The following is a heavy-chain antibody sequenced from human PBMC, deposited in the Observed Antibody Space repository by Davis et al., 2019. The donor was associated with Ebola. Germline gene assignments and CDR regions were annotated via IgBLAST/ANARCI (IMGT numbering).Heavy chain of an antibody. V-gene: IGHV4-31*03. CDR3: ARDPGYSSSWYYFDY. D-gene: IGHD6-13*01. CDR1: GGSISSGGYY. Sequence: MPSETLSLTCTVSGGSISSGGYYWSWIRQHPGKGLEWIGYIYYSGSTYYNPSLKSRVTISVDTSKNQFSLKLSSVTAADTAVYYCARDPGYSSSWYYFDYWGQGTLVTVSS. CDR2: IYYSGST. J-gene: IGHJ4*02.